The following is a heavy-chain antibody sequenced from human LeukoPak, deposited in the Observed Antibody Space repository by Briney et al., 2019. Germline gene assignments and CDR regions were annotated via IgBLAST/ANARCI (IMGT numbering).Heavy chain of an antibody. J-gene: IGHJ3*02. D-gene: IGHD1-26*01. CDR2: IYTSGST. CDR1: GGSISSGSYY. V-gene: IGHV4-61*02. CDR3: ARDLGATDDAFDI. Sequence: SQTLSLTCTVSGGSISSGSYYWSWIRQPAGKGLEWIGRIYTSGSTNYNPSLKSRVTISVDTSKNQFSLKLSSVTAADTAVYYCARDLGATDDAFDIWGQGTMVTVSS.